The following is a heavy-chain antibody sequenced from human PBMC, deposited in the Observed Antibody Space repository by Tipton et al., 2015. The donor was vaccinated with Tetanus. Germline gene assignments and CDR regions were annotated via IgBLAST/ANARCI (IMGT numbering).Heavy chain of an antibody. V-gene: IGHV1-18*01. CDR3: ARAPNRISRAYDY. D-gene: IGHD1-14*01. J-gene: IGHJ4*02. Sequence: QLVQSGAEVKKPGASVKVSCKASGYTFTKYGINWVRQAPGQGLEWMGWDSGYSGNTNYAQKFQGRVTMTTDTSTDTAYMELSNLRSEDTALYYCARAPNRISRAYDYWGQGTQVTVSS. CDR2: DSGYSGNT. CDR1: GYTFTKYG.